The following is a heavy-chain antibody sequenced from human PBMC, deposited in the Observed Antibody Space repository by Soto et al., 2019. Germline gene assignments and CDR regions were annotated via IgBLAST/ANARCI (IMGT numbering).Heavy chain of an antibody. CDR1: GFTFSSYG. J-gene: IGHJ5*02. V-gene: IGHV3-30*18. CDR2: ISYDGSNK. D-gene: IGHD6-19*01. CDR3: AKDVTSGSNWFDP. Sequence: PGGSLRLSCAASGFTFSSYGMHWVRQAPGKGLEWVAVISYDGSNKYYADSVKGRFTISRDNSKNTLYLQMNSLRAEDTAVYYCAKDVTSGSNWFDPWGQGNLVTVSS.